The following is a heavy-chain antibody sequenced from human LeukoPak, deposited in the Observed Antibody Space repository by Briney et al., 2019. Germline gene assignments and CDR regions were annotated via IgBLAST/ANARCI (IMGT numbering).Heavy chain of an antibody. CDR1: GYTFTSYA. Sequence: ASVKVSCKASGYTFTSYAMHWVRQAPGQRLEWMGWINAGNVNTKYSQKFQGRVTITRDTSASTAYMELSSLRSEDTAVYYCAREVGDGDLYFDYWGQGTLVTVSS. CDR3: AREVGDGDLYFDY. CDR2: INAGNVNT. V-gene: IGHV1-3*01. D-gene: IGHD4-17*01. J-gene: IGHJ4*02.